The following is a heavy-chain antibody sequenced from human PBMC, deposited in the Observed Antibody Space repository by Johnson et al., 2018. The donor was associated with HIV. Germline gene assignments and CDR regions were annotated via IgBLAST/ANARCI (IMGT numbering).Heavy chain of an antibody. J-gene: IGHJ3*02. CDR3: ARVRDGRENAFNI. D-gene: IGHD1-26*01. CDR1: GFTVSSNY. Sequence: VQLVESGGGLIQPGGSLRLSCAASGFTVSSNYMSWVRQAPGKGLEWVSVIYSGGSTYYADSVKGRFTISRDNSKNTLYLQMNSLRAEDTAVYYCARVRDGRENAFNIWGQGTMVIVSS. V-gene: IGHV3-53*01. CDR2: IYSGGST.